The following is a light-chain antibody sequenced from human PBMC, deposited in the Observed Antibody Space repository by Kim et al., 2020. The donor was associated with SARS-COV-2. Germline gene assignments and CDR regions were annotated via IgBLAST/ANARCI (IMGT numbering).Light chain of an antibody. CDR2: QDS. Sequence: VSPGQTASITCSGDKLGDKYACWSQKKPGQSPVLVIYQDSKRPSGIPERFSGSNSGNTATLTISGTQAMDEADYYCQAWDSSTVVFGGGTQLTVL. J-gene: IGLJ2*01. CDR3: QAWDSSTVV. V-gene: IGLV3-1*01. CDR1: KLGDKY.